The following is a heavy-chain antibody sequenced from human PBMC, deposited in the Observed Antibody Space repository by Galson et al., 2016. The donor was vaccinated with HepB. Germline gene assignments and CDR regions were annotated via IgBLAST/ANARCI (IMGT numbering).Heavy chain of an antibody. V-gene: IGHV3-23*01. CDR2: SSGSGTTK. J-gene: IGHJ3*02. D-gene: IGHD5-18*01. CDR3: AKPRRYNHDALHI. CDR1: FTFTTSA. Sequence: FTFTTSALNWVRQAPGKGLQWVSFSSGSGTTKFYTDSVKGRFTISRDNSKNMLYLQMDGLKPEEPAVYSCAKPRRYNHDALHIWGQGTMVTLSS.